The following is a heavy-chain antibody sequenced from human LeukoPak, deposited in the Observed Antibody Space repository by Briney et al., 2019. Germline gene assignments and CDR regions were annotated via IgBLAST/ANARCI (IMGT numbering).Heavy chain of an antibody. D-gene: IGHD1-26*01. CDR1: GYTFTSYG. CDR3: ARESRSYTRAFDI. CDR2: ISAYNGNT. J-gene: IGHJ3*02. Sequence: GASVKVSCKASGYTFTSYGISWVRQAPGQGLEWMGWISAYNGNTNYAQKLQGRVTMTTDTSTSTAYMELSSLRSEDTAVYYCARESRSYTRAFDIWAKGQWSPSLQ. V-gene: IGHV1-18*01.